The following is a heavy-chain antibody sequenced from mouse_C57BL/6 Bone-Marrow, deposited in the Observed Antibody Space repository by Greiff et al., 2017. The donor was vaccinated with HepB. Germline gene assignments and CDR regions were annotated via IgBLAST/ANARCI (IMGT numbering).Heavy chain of an antibody. J-gene: IGHJ4*01. D-gene: IGHD3-3*01. CDR2: ISSGGSYT. V-gene: IGHV5-6*01. Sequence: EVQRVESGGDLVKPGGSLKLSCAASGFTFSSYGMSWVRQTPDKRLEWVATISSGGSYTYYPDSVKGRFTISRDNAKNTLYLQMSSLKSEDTAMYYCARRGHYYAMDYWGQGTSVTVSS. CDR3: ARRGHYYAMDY. CDR1: GFTFSSYG.